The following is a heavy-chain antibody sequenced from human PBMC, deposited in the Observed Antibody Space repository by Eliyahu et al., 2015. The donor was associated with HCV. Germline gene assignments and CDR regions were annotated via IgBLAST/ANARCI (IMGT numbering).Heavy chain of an antibody. D-gene: IGHD3-16*01. Sequence: EVKKPGSSVKVSCKASGGTFSSYAISWVRQAPGQGLEWMGGIIPIFNTAHYAQKFQGRVTITADESTRTAYMELSSLRSEDTAVYYCARGPQASYDYVWGSPLGYWGQGILVTVSS. V-gene: IGHV1-69*01. CDR3: ARGPQASYDYVWGSPLGY. CDR1: GGTFSSYA. CDR2: IIPIFNTA. J-gene: IGHJ4*02.